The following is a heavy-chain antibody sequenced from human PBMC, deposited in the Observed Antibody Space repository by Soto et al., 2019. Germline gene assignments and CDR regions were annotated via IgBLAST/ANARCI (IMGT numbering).Heavy chain of an antibody. D-gene: IGHD2-15*01. Sequence: EVQLVESGGGLVQPGGSLRLSCAASGFTFSSYWMSWVRQAPGKGLEWVANIKQDGSEKYYVDSVKGRFTISRDNAKNSLYLQMNSLRAEDTAVHYCASGVVAATFDYWGQGTLVTVSS. V-gene: IGHV3-7*01. CDR3: ASGVVAATFDY. CDR2: IKQDGSEK. J-gene: IGHJ4*02. CDR1: GFTFSSYW.